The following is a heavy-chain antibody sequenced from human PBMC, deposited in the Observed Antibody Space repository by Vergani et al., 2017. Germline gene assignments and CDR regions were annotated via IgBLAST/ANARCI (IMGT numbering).Heavy chain of an antibody. V-gene: IGHV3-30*02. CDR1: GFTLNTYG. J-gene: IGHJ4*02. Sequence: QVQILQSGGGVVQPGGSLRLSCTLSGFTLNTYGIHWVRQAPGKGLEWVSFIRYDGSNKYYADSVKGRFTISRDNSKNTLYLQMNSLRAEDTAVYYCAKDELRRYNWNDVTADYWGQGTLVTVSS. D-gene: IGHD1-1*01. CDR3: AKDELRRYNWNDVTADY. CDR2: IRYDGSNK.